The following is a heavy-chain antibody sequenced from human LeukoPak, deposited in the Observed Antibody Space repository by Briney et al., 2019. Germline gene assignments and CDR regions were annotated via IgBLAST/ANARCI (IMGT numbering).Heavy chain of an antibody. CDR2: ISSSSSYI. CDR1: GFTFSSYS. J-gene: IGHJ5*02. Sequence: PGGSLRLSYAASGFTFSSYSMNWVRQAPGRGLEWVSSISSSSSYIYYADSVKGRFTISRDNAKNSLYLQMNSLRAEDTAVYYCARDGQQLVPGLNGGYNWFDPWGQGTLVTVSS. D-gene: IGHD6-13*01. CDR3: ARDGQQLVPGLNGGYNWFDP. V-gene: IGHV3-21*01.